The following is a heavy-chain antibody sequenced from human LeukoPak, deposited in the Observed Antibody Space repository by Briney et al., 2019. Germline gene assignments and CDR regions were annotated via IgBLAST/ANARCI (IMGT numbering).Heavy chain of an antibody. V-gene: IGHV4-34*01. CDR3: ARGRGYRLDY. D-gene: IGHD3-22*01. CDR2: INHSGST. CDR1: GGSFSGYY. J-gene: IGHJ4*02. Sequence: ASETLSLTCAVYGGSFSGYYWSWIRQPPGKGLEWIGEINHSGSTNYNPSLKSRVTISVDTSKNQFSLKLSSVTAADTAVYYCARGRGYRLDYWGQGTLVTVSS.